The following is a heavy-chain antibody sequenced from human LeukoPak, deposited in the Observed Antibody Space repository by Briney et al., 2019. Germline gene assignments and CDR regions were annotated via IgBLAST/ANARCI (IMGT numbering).Heavy chain of an antibody. CDR2: INHSGST. J-gene: IGHJ4*02. Sequence: PSETLSLTCAVYGGSFSGYYWSWIRQPPGEGLEWIGEINHSGSTDYNPSLKSRVTISVDTSKNQFSLKLSSVTAADTAVYYCARPFLAAASGYYFDYWGQGTLVTVSS. V-gene: IGHV4-34*01. CDR3: ARPFLAAASGYYFDY. D-gene: IGHD6-13*01. CDR1: GGSFSGYY.